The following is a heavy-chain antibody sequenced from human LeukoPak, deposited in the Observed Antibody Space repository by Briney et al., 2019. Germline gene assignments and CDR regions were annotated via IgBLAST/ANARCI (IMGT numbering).Heavy chain of an antibody. CDR3: AKAQFNPYYYGMAV. Sequence: PGGSLRLSCAASGFTFSSYGMHWVRQAPGKGLEWVAVISYDGSNKYYADSVKGRFTISRDNSKNTLYLQMSSLRAEDTAVYYCAKAQFNPYYYGMAVWGQGTTVTVPS. J-gene: IGHJ6*02. V-gene: IGHV3-30*18. CDR1: GFTFSSYG. CDR2: ISYDGSNK.